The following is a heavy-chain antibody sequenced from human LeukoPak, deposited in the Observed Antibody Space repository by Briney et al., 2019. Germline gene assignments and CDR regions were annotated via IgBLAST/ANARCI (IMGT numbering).Heavy chain of an antibody. CDR1: GFTFSDYW. V-gene: IGHV3-74*01. CDR2: INSDGSST. J-gene: IGHJ4*02. CDR3: TRGSCSGGSCHIPFDY. D-gene: IGHD2-15*01. Sequence: QPGGSLRLSCAASGFTFSDYWMHWVRQAPGKGLVWVSRINSDGSSTSYADSVKGRFTISRDNAKNTLYLQMNSLRAEDTAVYYCTRGSCSGGSCHIPFDYWGQGTLVAVSS.